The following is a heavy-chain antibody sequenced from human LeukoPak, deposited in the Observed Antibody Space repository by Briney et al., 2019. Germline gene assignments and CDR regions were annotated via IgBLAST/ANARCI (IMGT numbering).Heavy chain of an antibody. Sequence: GGSLRLSCAASGFTVSGTHMGWVRQAPGKGLEWVSAIYTGGTTYYSDSVEGRFTISRDKSKNTLYLQMDSLRVEDTAVYYCARDQATSGGGLDSWGQGTLVTVSS. CDR3: ARDQATSGGGLDS. D-gene: IGHD3-16*01. J-gene: IGHJ4*02. V-gene: IGHV3-53*01. CDR2: IYTGGTT. CDR1: GFTVSGTH.